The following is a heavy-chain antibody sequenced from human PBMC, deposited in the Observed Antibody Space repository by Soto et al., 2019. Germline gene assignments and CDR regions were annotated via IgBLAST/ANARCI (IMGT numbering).Heavy chain of an antibody. V-gene: IGHV3-48*04. Sequence: LSYAGSGVNLSSYSRNRVRQTPGKGLEWVSYISSNSNSIYYADSVKGRFTISRDNSKNTLYLQMNSLRAEDTFLYFCAKEDGNYYTKSFDYWGQGTLVTVSP. CDR2: ISSNSNSI. D-gene: IGHD1-26*01. CDR3: AKEDGNYYTKSFDY. J-gene: IGHJ4*02. CDR1: GVNLSSYS.